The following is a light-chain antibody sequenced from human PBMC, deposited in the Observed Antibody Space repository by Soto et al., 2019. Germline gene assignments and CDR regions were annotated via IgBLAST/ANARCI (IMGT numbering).Light chain of an antibody. CDR1: SNDVGAYDY. V-gene: IGLV2-8*01. Sequence: QSVLTQPPSASGSPGQSVTISCTGTSNDVGAYDYVSWYQQLPGKAPKLMISEVSKRPSGIPDRFSGSKSGNTASLTVSGLQAEDEADYYCNSYAGSYNMVFGGGTKLTVL. J-gene: IGLJ2*01. CDR3: NSYAGSYNMV. CDR2: EVS.